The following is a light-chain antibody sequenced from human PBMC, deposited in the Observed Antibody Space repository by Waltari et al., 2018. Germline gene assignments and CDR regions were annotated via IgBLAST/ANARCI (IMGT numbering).Light chain of an antibody. J-gene: IGKJ1*01. V-gene: IGKV3D-15*01. CDR2: GAS. CDR1: QSISDS. CDR3: HQYKIWPEA. Sequence: EIVMTQSPATLSVSPGESATPSCTASQSISDSLGWYQQRPGQAPRLLIYGASTRATGIPARFSGSGSGTEFTLTISSLQSEDFAVYYCHQYKIWPEAFGQGTKVEIK.